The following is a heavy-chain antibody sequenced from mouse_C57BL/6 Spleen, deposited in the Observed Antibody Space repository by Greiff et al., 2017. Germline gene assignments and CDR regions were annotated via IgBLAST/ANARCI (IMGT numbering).Heavy chain of an antibody. CDR2: IYPSDSET. CDR3: ATGSPWYFDV. Sequence: QVQLQQPGAELVRPGSSVKLSCKASGYTFTSYWMDWVKQRPGQGLELIGNIYPSDSETHYNQKFKDKATLPVDKSSITAYMQLSSLTSEDSAVYYCATGSPWYFDVWGTGTTVTVSS. V-gene: IGHV1-61*01. D-gene: IGHD4-1*01. J-gene: IGHJ1*03. CDR1: GYTFTSYW.